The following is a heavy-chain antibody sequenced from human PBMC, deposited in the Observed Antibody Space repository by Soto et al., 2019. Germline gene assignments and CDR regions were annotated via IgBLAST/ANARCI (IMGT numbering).Heavy chain of an antibody. CDR3: AHSPPPTVTTSAEYFQH. D-gene: IGHD4-17*01. CDR2: IYWDDDK. Sequence: QITLKESGPTLVKPTQTLTLTCTFSGFSLSTDGVGVGWIRQPPGKALEWLALIYWDDDKRYSPSLKNGLTITKDTSKNQVVLTMTNMDPVDTGTYFCAHSPPPTVTTSAEYFQHWGQGTLVIVSS. CDR1: GFSLSTDGVG. V-gene: IGHV2-5*02. J-gene: IGHJ1*01.